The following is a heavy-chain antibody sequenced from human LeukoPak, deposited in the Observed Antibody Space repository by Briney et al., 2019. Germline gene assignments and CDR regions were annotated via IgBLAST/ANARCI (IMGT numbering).Heavy chain of an antibody. CDR2: ISSSSSTI. CDR3: ARAGIAALRYFDY. Sequence: GGSLRLSCAASGFTFSSYSMNWVRQAPGKGLEWVSYISSSSSTIYYADSVKGRFTISRDNAKNSLYLQMNSLRAEDPAVYYCARAGIAALRYFDYWGQGTLVTVSS. J-gene: IGHJ4*02. D-gene: IGHD6-13*01. CDR1: GFTFSSYS. V-gene: IGHV3-48*01.